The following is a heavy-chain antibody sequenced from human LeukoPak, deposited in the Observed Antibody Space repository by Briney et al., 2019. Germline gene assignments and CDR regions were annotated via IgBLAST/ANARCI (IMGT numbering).Heavy chain of an antibody. Sequence: ASVKVSCKASGYTFTSYGISWVRQAPGQGLEWMGWISAYNGNTNYAQKLQGRVTMTIDTSTSTAYMELRSLRSDDTAVYYCARGPVTRRGSYIVATIYYFDYWGQGTLVTVSS. V-gene: IGHV1-18*01. CDR1: GYTFTSYG. CDR2: ISAYNGNT. CDR3: ARGPVTRRGSYIVATIYYFDY. J-gene: IGHJ4*02. D-gene: IGHD5-12*01.